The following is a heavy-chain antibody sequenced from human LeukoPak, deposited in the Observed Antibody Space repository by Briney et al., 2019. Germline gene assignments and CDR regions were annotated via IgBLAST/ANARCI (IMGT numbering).Heavy chain of an antibody. CDR2: IYYSGST. J-gene: IGHJ5*02. Sequence: SXTLSLTCTVSGGSISSSSYYWGWIRQPQGKGLEWIGSIYYSGSTYYNPSRKSGVTISVDTAKNQFSRKLRSVAAADTAVYYCARRPGHGSETRFAPWGQGTLVTVSS. CDR3: ARRPGHGSETRFAP. V-gene: IGHV4-39*01. D-gene: IGHD1-14*01. CDR1: GGSISSSSYY.